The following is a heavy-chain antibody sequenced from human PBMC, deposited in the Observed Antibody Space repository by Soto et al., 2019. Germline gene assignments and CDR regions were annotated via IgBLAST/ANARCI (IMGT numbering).Heavy chain of an antibody. J-gene: IGHJ4*02. V-gene: IGHV1-18*01. D-gene: IGHD3-22*01. CDR1: GYTFTSYG. CDR2: ISAHNGDT. CDR3: ARDWSRYYDSSGLMWFY. Sequence: VKVSCKASGYTFTSYGISWVRQAPGQGLEWVGWISAHNGDTRYAQNLQGRITMTTDTFTNTAYMELTSLTSDDTAVYYCARDWSRYYDSSGLMWFYWGQGTLVTVSS.